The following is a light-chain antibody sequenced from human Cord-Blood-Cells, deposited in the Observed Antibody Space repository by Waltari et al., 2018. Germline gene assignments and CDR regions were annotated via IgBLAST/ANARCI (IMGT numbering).Light chain of an antibody. J-gene: IGLJ2*01. Sequence: QSVLTQPPSASGTPGQRVPISCSGSSSNIGSHYVYWYQQLPGTAPKLLIYRNNQRPSGVPDRFSGSKYGTSASLAISGLRSEDEAEYYCAAWDDSLSGPVFGGGTKLTVL. CDR1: SSNIGSHY. CDR3: AAWDDSLSGPV. CDR2: RNN. V-gene: IGLV1-47*01.